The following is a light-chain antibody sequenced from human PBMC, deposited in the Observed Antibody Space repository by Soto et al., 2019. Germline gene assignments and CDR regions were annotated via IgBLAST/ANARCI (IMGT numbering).Light chain of an antibody. CDR2: DTS. J-gene: IGKJ5*01. Sequence: EIVLTQFPAALSVSPGERATLSCWASYTVGTNLAWYQQKPGQAPRLLIYDTSTRATGVPDRFTGSGSGTEFTLTISRLEPEDFAVYFCQQHRTFGQGTRLEI. V-gene: IGKV3-15*01. CDR3: QQHRT. CDR1: YTVGTN.